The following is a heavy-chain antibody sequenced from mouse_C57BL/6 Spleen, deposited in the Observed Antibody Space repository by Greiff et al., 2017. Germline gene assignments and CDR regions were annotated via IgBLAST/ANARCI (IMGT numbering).Heavy chain of an antibody. D-gene: IGHD4-1*01. CDR1: GYTFTSSW. Sequence: QVQLQQPGAELVKPGASVKMSCKASGYTFTSSWITWVKQRPGQGLEWIGDISPGSGSTNYNEKFKSKATLTVDTSSSTAYMQISSLTSEDSEVDDWERSGLGREGWYCDVWGTGTTVTVSS. J-gene: IGHJ1*03. V-gene: IGHV1-55*01. CDR2: ISPGSGST. CDR3: ERSGLGREGWYCDV.